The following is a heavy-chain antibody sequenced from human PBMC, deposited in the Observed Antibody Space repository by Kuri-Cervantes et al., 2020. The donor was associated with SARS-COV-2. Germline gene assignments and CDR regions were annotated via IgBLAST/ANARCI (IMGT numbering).Heavy chain of an antibody. V-gene: IGHV1-18*01. J-gene: IGHJ4*02. CDR1: GYTFTSYG. CDR2: ISAYNGNT. D-gene: IGHD6-19*01. Sequence: ASVKVSCKASGYTFTSYGISWVRQAPGQGLEWMGWISAYNGNTNYAQKFQGRVTITADESTSTAYMELSSLRSEDTAVYYCARDLGYSSGWYGFPSNWGQGTLVTVSS. CDR3: ARDLGYSSGWYGFPSN.